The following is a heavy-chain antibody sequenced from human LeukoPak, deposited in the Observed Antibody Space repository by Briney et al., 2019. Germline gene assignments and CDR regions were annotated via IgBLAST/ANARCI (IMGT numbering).Heavy chain of an antibody. Sequence: SETLSLTCAVYGGSFSGYYWSWIRQPPGKGLEWIGEINHSGSTNYNPSLKSRVTISVDTSKNQFSLKLSSVTAADTAVYYCARGREIVVVIGITLDYWGQGTLVTVSS. CDR2: INHSGST. CDR1: GGSFSGYY. D-gene: IGHD3-22*01. J-gene: IGHJ4*02. V-gene: IGHV4-34*01. CDR3: ARGREIVVVIGITLDY.